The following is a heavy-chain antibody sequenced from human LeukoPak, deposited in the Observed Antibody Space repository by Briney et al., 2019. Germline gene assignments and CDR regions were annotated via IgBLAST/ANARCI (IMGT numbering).Heavy chain of an antibody. V-gene: IGHV3-53*01. CDR1: GLTVSSNY. D-gene: IGHD4-11*01. Sequence: GGSLRLSCEASGLTVSSNYMSWVRQAPGKGLKWVSVIYSGGSTYYADSVKGRFTISRDNSKNTLYLQMNSLRAEDTAVYYCASRATVTTDRFWFDPWGQGTLVTVSS. J-gene: IGHJ5*02. CDR2: IYSGGST. CDR3: ASRATVTTDRFWFDP.